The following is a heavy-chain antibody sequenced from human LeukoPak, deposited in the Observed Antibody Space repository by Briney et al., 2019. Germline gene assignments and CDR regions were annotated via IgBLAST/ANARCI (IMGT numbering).Heavy chain of an antibody. CDR3: AKARYGPTYWFDP. V-gene: IGHV3-23*01. J-gene: IGHJ5*02. Sequence: GGSLRLSCAASGFTLSSYAMSWVRQAPGKGLEWVSAISGSGGRPYYADSVKGRFTISRDNSKNTLYLQMNSLRAEDTAVYYCAKARYGPTYWFDPWGQGTLVTVSS. D-gene: IGHD4/OR15-4a*01. CDR1: GFTLSSYA. CDR2: ISGSGGRP.